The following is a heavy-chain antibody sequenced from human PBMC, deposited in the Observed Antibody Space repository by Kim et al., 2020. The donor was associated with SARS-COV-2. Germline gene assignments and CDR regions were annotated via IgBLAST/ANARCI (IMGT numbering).Heavy chain of an antibody. CDR1: GGSISSGSYY. J-gene: IGHJ6*03. CDR2: IYYSGNT. V-gene: IGHV4-39*07. Sequence: SETLSLTCTVSGGSISSGSYYWGWIRQPPGKGLEWIGYIYYSGNTYYNPSLKSRVTISVDTSKNQFSLKLSSVTAADTAVYYCARPGCSIGWFYFIDV. CDR3: ARPGCSIGWFYFIDV. D-gene: IGHD6-19*01.